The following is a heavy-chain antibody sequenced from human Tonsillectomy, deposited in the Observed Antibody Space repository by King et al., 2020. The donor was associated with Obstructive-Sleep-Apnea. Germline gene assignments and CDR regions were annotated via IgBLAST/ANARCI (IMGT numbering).Heavy chain of an antibody. V-gene: IGHV1-46*01. CDR1: GYTFTNYY. D-gene: IGHD6-13*01. J-gene: IGHJ4*02. CDR2: INPSGGRT. CDR3: ARAFWAAVGPYFDY. Sequence: VQLMQSGAEVKKPGASVKVSCKASGYTFTNYYMHWVRQAPGQGLEWMGIINPSGGRTNFAQNFQGRVAMTRDTSTSTAYMELSSLRSDDTAVYYCARAFWAAVGPYFDYWGQGTLVTVSS.